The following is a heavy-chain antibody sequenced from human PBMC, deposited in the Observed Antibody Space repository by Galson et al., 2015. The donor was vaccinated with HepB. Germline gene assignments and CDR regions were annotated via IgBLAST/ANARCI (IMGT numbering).Heavy chain of an antibody. Sequence: SLRLSCAASGFTFSSYGMHWVRQAPGKGLEWVAVISYDGSNKYYADSAKGRFTISRDNSKNTLYLQMNSLRAEDAAVYHCAKGSTGYTVGAYFDYWGQGTLVTVSS. CDR2: ISYDGSNK. J-gene: IGHJ4*02. V-gene: IGHV3-30*18. D-gene: IGHD4-23*01. CDR3: AKGSTGYTVGAYFDY. CDR1: GFTFSSYG.